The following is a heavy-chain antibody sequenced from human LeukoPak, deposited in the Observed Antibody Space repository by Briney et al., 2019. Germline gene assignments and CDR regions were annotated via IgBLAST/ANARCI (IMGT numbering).Heavy chain of an antibody. CDR3: ASRRSLGYCSSTSCRSGPDY. D-gene: IGHD2-2*01. J-gene: IGHJ4*02. CDR2: INHSGST. Sequence: SETLSLTCAVYGGSFSGYYWSWIRQPPGKGLEWIGEINHSGSTNYNPSLKSRVTMSVDTSKNQFSLKLSSVTAADTAVYYCASRRSLGYCSSTSCRSGPDYWGQGTLVTVSS. V-gene: IGHV4-34*01. CDR1: GGSFSGYY.